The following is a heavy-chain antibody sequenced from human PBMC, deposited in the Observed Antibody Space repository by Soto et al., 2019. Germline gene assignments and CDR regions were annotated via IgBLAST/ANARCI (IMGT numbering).Heavy chain of an antibody. J-gene: IGHJ6*03. Sequence: EVQLLESGGGLVQPGGSLRLSCAASGFTFSSYAMNWVRQAPGKGLEWVSAISGSGGSTYYADSVKGRFTISRDNSKNTLYLQMNSLRAEDTAVYYCAKEEYCSSTSCYYYMDVWGKGTTVTVSS. V-gene: IGHV3-23*01. CDR1: GFTFSSYA. CDR2: ISGSGGST. CDR3: AKEEYCSSTSCYYYMDV. D-gene: IGHD2-2*01.